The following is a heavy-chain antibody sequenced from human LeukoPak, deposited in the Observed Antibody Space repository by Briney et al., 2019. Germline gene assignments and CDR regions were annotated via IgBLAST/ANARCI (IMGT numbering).Heavy chain of an antibody. CDR3: ARGPSITIFGVVVFDP. CDR2: INPNSGGT. J-gene: IGHJ5*02. V-gene: IGHV1-2*02. Sequence: ASVKVSCRASGYTFTGYYMYWVRQAPGQGLEWMGWINPNSGGTNYAQKFQGRVTMTRDTSISTAYMELSRLRSDDMAVYYCARGPSITIFGVVVFDPWGQGTLVTVPS. D-gene: IGHD3-3*01. CDR1: GYTFTGYY.